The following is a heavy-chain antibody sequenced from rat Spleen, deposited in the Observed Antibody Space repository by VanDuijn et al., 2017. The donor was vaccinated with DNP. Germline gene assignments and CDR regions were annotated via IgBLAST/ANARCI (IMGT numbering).Heavy chain of an antibody. V-gene: IGHV2-63*01. CDR1: GFSLTSGS. J-gene: IGHJ3*01. Sequence: QVQLKESGPGLVQPSETLSLTCTVSGFSLTSGSVTWVRQPSGKRPEWMGRVWYDGDTAYNSALKSRLTISRDTSNNQVFLKMNSLQTDDARTYYCIRDGGGNWFAHWGQGTLVTVSS. CDR3: IRDGGGNWFAH. CDR2: VWYDGDT.